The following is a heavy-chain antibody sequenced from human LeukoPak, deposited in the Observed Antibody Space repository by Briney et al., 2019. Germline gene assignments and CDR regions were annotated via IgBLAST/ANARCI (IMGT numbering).Heavy chain of an antibody. CDR2: INPNSGGT. CDR3: ARDSLETPLLWFGELLSKVSFPDY. D-gene: IGHD3-10*01. V-gene: IGHV1-2*02. Sequence: ASVKVSCKASGYTFTGYYMHWVRQAPGQGLEWMGWINPNSGGTNYAQKFQGRVTMTRDTSISTAYMELSRLRSDDTAVYYCARDSLETPLLWFGELLSKVSFPDYWGQGTLVTVSS. J-gene: IGHJ4*02. CDR1: GYTFTGYY.